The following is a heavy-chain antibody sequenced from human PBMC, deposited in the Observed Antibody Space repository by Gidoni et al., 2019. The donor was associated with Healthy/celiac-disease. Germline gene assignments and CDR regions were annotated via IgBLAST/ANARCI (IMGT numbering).Heavy chain of an antibody. CDR1: GNSFTSYW. CDR3: ARLPSNWNCVFDY. CDR2: IYPGDSDT. D-gene: IGHD1-7*01. J-gene: IGHJ4*02. V-gene: IGHV5-51*01. Sequence: EVQLVQSGAAVKKPGESLKISCKGSGNSFTSYWIGWVLQMPGKGLEWMGLIYPGDSDTRYSPSCQGQVTISADKSISTAYLQWSSLKASDTAMYYCARLPSNWNCVFDYWGQGTLVTVSS.